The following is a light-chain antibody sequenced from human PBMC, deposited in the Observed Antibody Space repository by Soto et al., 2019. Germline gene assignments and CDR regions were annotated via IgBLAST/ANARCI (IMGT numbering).Light chain of an antibody. CDR2: AAS. V-gene: IGKV1-39*01. CDR1: QSINSY. CDR3: QQSYSALT. J-gene: IGKJ4*01. Sequence: DIQMTQAPPSLSAYVGDRVTITCRASQSINSYLNWYQQKPGKAPKLLIYAASSLQSGVPSRFSGSGSGTDFTLTISSLQPEDFATYYCQQSYSALTFGGGTKVEIK.